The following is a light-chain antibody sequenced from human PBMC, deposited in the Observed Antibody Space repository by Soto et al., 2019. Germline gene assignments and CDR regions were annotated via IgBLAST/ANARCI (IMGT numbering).Light chain of an antibody. J-gene: IGLJ2*01. CDR2: EVS. Sequence: QSALTQPASVSGSPGQSITISCTGTNNDIGVYNYVSWYQQHPGKAPQLIIFEVSSRPAEVSNRFSGSKSGNTASLTISGLQPEDEADYYCSSYTSSSARSFGGGTKLTVL. CDR3: SSYTSSSARS. CDR1: NNDIGVYNY. V-gene: IGLV2-14*01.